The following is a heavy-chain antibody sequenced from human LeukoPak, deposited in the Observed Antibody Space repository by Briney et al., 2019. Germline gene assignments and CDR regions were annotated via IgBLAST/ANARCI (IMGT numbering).Heavy chain of an antibody. V-gene: IGHV4-59*08. D-gene: IGHD6-19*01. CDR1: GGSISSYY. CDR3: ARTTGWYEKYFDY. CDR2: IYYSGST. J-gene: IGHJ4*02. Sequence: SETLSLTCTVSGGSISSYYWSWIRQPPGKGPEWIGYIYYSGSTNYNPSLKSRVTISVDTSKNHFSLKVSSVTAADTAVYYCARTTGWYEKYFDYWGQGTLVTVSS.